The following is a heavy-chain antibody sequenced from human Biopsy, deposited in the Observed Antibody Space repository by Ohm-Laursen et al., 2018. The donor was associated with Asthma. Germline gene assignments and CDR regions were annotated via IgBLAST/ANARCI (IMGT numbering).Heavy chain of an antibody. CDR3: ARQPIAEPGTTFYYYYGMDV. D-gene: IGHD6-13*01. CDR2: ISFDGSNK. Sequence: SLRLSCAASGFTFSNYVMSWVRQAPGKGLEWVAVISFDGSNKYYADSVKGRFTISRDSSKNTLFLQMDSLRAEDTAVYYCARQPIAEPGTTFYYYYGMDVWGQGTTVTVSS. V-gene: IGHV3-30*03. J-gene: IGHJ6*02. CDR1: GFTFSNYV.